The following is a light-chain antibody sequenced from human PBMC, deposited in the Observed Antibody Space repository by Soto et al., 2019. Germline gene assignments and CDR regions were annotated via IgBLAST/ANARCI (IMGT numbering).Light chain of an antibody. CDR2: DTS. CDR1: QSVSSSH. J-gene: IGKJ1*01. CDR3: QQHGASPWT. V-gene: IGKV3-20*01. Sequence: EVELTQSPGTLSLSPGERATLSCRASQSVSSSHLAWYQQKRGQAPRLLIYDTSTRATGIPDRFSGSGSGTDFTLTISRLEPEDFAVYHCQQHGASPWTFGQGTKVDI.